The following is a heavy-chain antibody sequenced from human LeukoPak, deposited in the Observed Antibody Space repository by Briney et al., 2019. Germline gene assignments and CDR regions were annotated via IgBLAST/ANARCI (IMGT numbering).Heavy chain of an antibody. J-gene: IGHJ4*02. CDR2: INPNSGGT. CDR3: ARAEYYYGSGRIRPGY. Sequence: ASVKVSCKASGYTFTGYYMHWVRQAPGQGLEWMGWINPNSGGTNYAQKFQGRVTMTRDTSISTAYMELSRLRSDDTAVYYCARAEYYYGSGRIRPGYWGQGTLVTVSS. V-gene: IGHV1-2*02. CDR1: GYTFTGYY. D-gene: IGHD3-10*01.